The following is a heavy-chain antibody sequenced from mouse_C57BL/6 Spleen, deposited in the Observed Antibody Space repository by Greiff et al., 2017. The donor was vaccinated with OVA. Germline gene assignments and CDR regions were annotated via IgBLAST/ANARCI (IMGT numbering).Heavy chain of an antibody. CDR1: GFTFSSYG. CDR2: ISSGGSYT. V-gene: IGHV5-6*02. Sequence: DVKLVESGGDLVKPGGSLKLSCAASGFTFSSYGMSWVRQTPDKRLEWVATISSGGSYTYYPDSVKGRFTISRDNAKNTLYLQMRSLKSEDTAMYYCARREVDYFDVWGTGTPVTVSS. CDR3: ARREVDYFDV. J-gene: IGHJ1*03.